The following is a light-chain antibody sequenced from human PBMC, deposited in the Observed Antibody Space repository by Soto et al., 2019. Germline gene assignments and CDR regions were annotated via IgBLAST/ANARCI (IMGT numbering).Light chain of an antibody. J-gene: IGLJ3*02. CDR1: SSNIGDSY. Sequence: QSVLIQPPSASGTPGQRVTISCSGSSSNIGDSYGYWFQQLPGTAPKLLIYRNNQRPSGVPDRFSGSKSGTSASLAISGLRPEDEADYYCATWDDSLRGWVFGGGTKVTVL. CDR3: ATWDDSLRGWV. V-gene: IGLV1-47*01. CDR2: RNN.